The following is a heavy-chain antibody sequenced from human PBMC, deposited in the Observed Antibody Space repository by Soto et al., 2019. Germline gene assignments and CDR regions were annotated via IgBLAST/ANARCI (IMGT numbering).Heavy chain of an antibody. Sequence: GGAGRLSGAASGFTIISAWMSWVRQGPGKGLEWVGRIKSNGSCGTTAYTAPVKVRITSSRDDSNNMLYLQMNSLKTEDTSVYXCITPYSGTPAHPYLDLWGQGTTVTVSS. CDR1: GFTIISAW. CDR3: ITPYSGTPAHPYLDL. V-gene: IGHV3-15*01. D-gene: IGHD1-26*01. CDR2: IKSNGSCGTT. J-gene: IGHJ4*02.